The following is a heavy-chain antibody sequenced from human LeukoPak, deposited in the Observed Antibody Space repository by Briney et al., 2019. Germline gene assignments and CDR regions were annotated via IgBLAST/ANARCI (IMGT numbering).Heavy chain of an antibody. CDR3: ARHLMVRGVPTLDY. D-gene: IGHD3-10*01. Sequence: GASLKISCKGSGYSFTSYWIGWVRKMPGKGLEWMGIIYPGDSDTRYSPSFQGQVTISADKSISTAYLQWSSLKASDTAMYYCARHLMVRGVPTLDYWGQGTLVTVSS. J-gene: IGHJ4*02. V-gene: IGHV5-51*01. CDR2: IYPGDSDT. CDR1: GYSFTSYW.